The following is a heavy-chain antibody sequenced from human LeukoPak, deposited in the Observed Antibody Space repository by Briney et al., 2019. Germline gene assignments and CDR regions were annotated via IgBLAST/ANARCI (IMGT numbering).Heavy chain of an antibody. V-gene: IGHV4-59*08. D-gene: IGHD6-13*01. Sequence: SETLSLTCTVSGGSSSSSYWSWIRQPPGKGLEWIGYIYYSGSTNYNPSLKSRVTISVDTSNNHFSLMLTSVTAADTAVYYCAKSFGYSRSWFDYWGQGTPVTVSS. J-gene: IGHJ4*02. CDR2: IYYSGST. CDR1: GGSSSSSY. CDR3: AKSFGYSRSWFDY.